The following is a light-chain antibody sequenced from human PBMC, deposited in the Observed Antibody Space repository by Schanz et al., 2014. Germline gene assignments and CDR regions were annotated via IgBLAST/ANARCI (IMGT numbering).Light chain of an antibody. CDR1: SSTIGAGYD. Sequence: QSVLTQPPSVSGAPGQRVTISCTGNSSTIGAGYDVHWYQQVPGTAPKLLIYDNNKRPSGIPDRFSGSKSGTSATLGITGLQTGDEADYYCGTWDSSLSAGVFGGGTKLTVL. CDR2: DNN. CDR3: GTWDSSLSAGV. V-gene: IGLV1-51*01. J-gene: IGLJ3*02.